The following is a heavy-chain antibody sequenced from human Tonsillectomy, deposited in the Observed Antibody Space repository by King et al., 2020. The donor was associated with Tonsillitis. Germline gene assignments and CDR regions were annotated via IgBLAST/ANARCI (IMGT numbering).Heavy chain of an antibody. CDR1: AFTFSDYY. D-gene: IGHD2-21*02. Sequence: VQLVESGGGLVKPGGSLRLSCAASAFTFSDYYMSWIRQAPGKGLEWIAYISTTSSYIKYADSVKGRFTISRDNAKNSLYLEMNSLRAEDTAVYYCARDPPRDVTAFYVWGQGTMVTVSS. V-gene: IGHV3-11*06. CDR3: ARDPPRDVTAFYV. CDR2: ISTTSSYI. J-gene: IGHJ3*01.